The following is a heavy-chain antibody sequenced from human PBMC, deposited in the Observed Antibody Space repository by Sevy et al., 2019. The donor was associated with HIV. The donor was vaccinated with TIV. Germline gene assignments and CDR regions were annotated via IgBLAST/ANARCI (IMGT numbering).Heavy chain of an antibody. Sequence: GGSLRLSYAASGFTFSGSAMRWVRQASGKGLEWVGRIRSKGNSYATAYAASVKGRFTISRDDSKNTVYLQMNSLKTEDTAVYYCTRGGARDSSSWYDYFDYWGQGTLVTVSS. CDR1: GFTFSGSA. D-gene: IGHD6-13*01. CDR3: TRGGARDSSSWYDYFDY. CDR2: IRSKGNSYAT. V-gene: IGHV3-73*01. J-gene: IGHJ4*02.